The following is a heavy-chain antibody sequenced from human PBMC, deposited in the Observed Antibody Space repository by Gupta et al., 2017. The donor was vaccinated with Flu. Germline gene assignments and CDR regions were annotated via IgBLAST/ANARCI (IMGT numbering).Heavy chain of an antibody. CDR3: AKVLGFGGATRNFDY. CDR2: ISGSGGST. Sequence: QAPGKGLEWVSAISGSGGSTYYADSVKGRFTISRDNSKNTLYLQMNSLRAEDTAVYYCAKVLGFGGATRNFDYWGQGTLVTVSS. V-gene: IGHV3-23*01. D-gene: IGHD1-26*01. J-gene: IGHJ4*02.